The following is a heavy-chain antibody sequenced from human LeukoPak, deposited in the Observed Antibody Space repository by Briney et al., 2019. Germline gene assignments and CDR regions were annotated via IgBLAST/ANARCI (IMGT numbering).Heavy chain of an antibody. D-gene: IGHD6-13*01. J-gene: IGHJ5*02. CDR2: INPSGGST. V-gene: IGHV1-46*01. CDR3: ARCRIAAAGRGFDP. Sequence: ASVKVSCKASGYTFTSYYMHWVRQAPGQGLEWMGIINPSGGSTGYAQKFQGRVTMTRNTSISTAYMELSSLRSEDTAVYYCARCRIAAAGRGFDPWGQGTLVTVSS. CDR1: GYTFTSYY.